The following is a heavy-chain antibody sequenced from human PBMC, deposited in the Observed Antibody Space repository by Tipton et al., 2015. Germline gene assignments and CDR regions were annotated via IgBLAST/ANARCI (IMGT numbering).Heavy chain of an antibody. D-gene: IGHD2-2*01. CDR2: IYYSGNT. CDR3: ARPTSGAFDI. J-gene: IGHJ3*02. CDR1: GGSFNHSPYY. Sequence: TLSLICTVSGGSFNHSPYYWGWIRQPPGRGLEWIGSIYYSGNTYYNPSLKSRVTISVDTSKNQFSLKVTSMTAADTAVYYCARPTSGAFDIWGQGTMVTVSS. V-gene: IGHV4-39*01.